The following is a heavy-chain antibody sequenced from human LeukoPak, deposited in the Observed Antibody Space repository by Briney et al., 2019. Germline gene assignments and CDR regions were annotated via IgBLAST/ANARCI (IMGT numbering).Heavy chain of an antibody. V-gene: IGHV3-23*01. Sequence: GGSLRLSCVASGFTLSKYGMKWVRQAAGKGLEYVSGISKSGDITHYVDSVKGRFTISRDNSKNTLYFQMNSLRAEDTALYYCATEGFYYWGPGTLVTVSS. CDR3: ATEGFYY. CDR2: ISKSGDIT. CDR1: GFTLSKYG. J-gene: IGHJ4*02.